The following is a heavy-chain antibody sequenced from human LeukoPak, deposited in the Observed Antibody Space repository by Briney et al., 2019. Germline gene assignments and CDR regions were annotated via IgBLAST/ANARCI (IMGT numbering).Heavy chain of an antibody. D-gene: IGHD2-21*01. Sequence: GGSLRLSCAASGFTFSSYGMHWVRQAPGKGLEWVAVIWYDGSNKYYADSVKGRFTISRDNSKNTLYLQMNSLRAEDTAVYYCARDRFPILKTGPYYFDYWGQGTLVTVSS. CDR1: GFTFSSYG. CDR2: IWYDGSNK. V-gene: IGHV3-33*01. J-gene: IGHJ4*02. CDR3: ARDRFPILKTGPYYFDY.